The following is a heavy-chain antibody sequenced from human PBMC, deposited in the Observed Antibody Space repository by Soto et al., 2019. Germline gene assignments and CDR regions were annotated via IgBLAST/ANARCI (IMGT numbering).Heavy chain of an antibody. V-gene: IGHV1-8*01. CDR2: MNPNSGNT. CDR3: AREGQLGY. D-gene: IGHD6-6*01. J-gene: IGHJ4*02. Sequence: VKVSCKASGYTFTSYDINWVRQATGQGLEWMGWMNPNSGNTGYAERLQGRVTMTTDTSTSTAYMELKSLRYDDTAVYYCAREGQLGYWGQGTPVTVSS. CDR1: GYTFTSYD.